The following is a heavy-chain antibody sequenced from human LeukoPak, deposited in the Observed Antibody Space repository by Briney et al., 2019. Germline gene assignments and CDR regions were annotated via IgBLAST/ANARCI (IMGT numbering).Heavy chain of an antibody. Sequence: GGSLRLSCAASGFTFSSYAMSWVRQAPGKGLEWVSAISGSGGSTYYADSVKGRFTISRDNSKNTLYLQMNSLRAEDTAVYYCAKPGRSRTKLLWLSCASCDGWFDPWGQGTLVTVSS. V-gene: IGHV3-23*01. CDR1: GFTFSSYA. J-gene: IGHJ5*02. CDR3: AKPGRSRTKLLWLSCASCDGWFDP. CDR2: ISGSGGST. D-gene: IGHD2-2*01.